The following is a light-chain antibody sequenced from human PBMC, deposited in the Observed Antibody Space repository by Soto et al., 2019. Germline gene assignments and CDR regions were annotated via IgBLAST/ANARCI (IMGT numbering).Light chain of an antibody. J-gene: IGKJ1*01. CDR1: QGIGND. Sequence: DIQMTQSPSSLSASVGDRVTITCRASQGIGNDLGWYQQKPGKAPERLIYGASRLQSGVPSRFRGSGSGTEFTLTISGLQHEDFATYYCLQNNSYPRTFGPGTKADIK. CDR3: LQNNSYPRT. CDR2: GAS. V-gene: IGKV1-17*01.